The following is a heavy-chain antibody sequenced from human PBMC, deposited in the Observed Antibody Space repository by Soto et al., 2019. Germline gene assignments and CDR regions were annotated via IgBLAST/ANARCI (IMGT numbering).Heavy chain of an antibody. V-gene: IGHV3-23*01. CDR1: RITFSSFA. J-gene: IGHJ6*02. CDR2: ISNSGAST. Sequence: EVQLLESGGGLVQPGGSLRLSCDASRITFSSFAMSWVRQAPGKGLEWVSAISNSGASTYSADSVKGRFTISRDNSKNTLYLQMNSLRAEDTAVYYCAKGPTIFGVSISYSFHYGLDVWGQGTTVTVSS. CDR3: AKGPTIFGVSISYSFHYGLDV. D-gene: IGHD3-3*01.